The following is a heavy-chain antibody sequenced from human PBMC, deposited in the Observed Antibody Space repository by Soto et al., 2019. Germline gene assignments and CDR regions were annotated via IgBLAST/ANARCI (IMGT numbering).Heavy chain of an antibody. CDR1: GFSFSSYA. D-gene: IGHD2-21*02. CDR3: AKAHHLSYCGGDCEFGYFDY. Sequence: GGSLRLSCAASGFSFSSYAMRWVRQTPGNGLEWVSAISGSGGSTYYADSVKGRFTISRDNSKNTLYLQMNSLRAEDTAVYYCAKAHHLSYCGGDCEFGYFDYWGQGTLVTVSS. V-gene: IGHV3-23*01. J-gene: IGHJ4*02. CDR2: ISGSGGST.